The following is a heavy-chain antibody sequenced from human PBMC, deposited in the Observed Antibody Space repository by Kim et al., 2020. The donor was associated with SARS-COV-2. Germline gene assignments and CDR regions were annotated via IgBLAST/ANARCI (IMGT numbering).Heavy chain of an antibody. CDR2: ISYDGSNK. J-gene: IGHJ6*02. D-gene: IGHD6-13*01. Sequence: GGSLRLSCAPSGFTFSSYGMHWVRQAPGKGLEWVAVISYDGSNKYYADSVKGRFTISRDNSKNTLYLQMNSLRAEDTAVYYCAKDEDSSSWYPYYYYGMDVWGQGTTVTVSS. CDR3: AKDEDSSSWYPYYYYGMDV. V-gene: IGHV3-30*18. CDR1: GFTFSSYG.